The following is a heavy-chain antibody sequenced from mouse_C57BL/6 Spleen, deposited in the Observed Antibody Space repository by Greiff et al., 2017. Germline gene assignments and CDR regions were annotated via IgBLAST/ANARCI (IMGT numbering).Heavy chain of an antibody. V-gene: IGHV1-19*01. J-gene: IGHJ2*01. D-gene: IGHD3-3*01. CDR1: GYTFTDYY. CDR3: ARRGDGGFDY. CDR2: INPYNGGT. Sequence: EVQLQQSGPVLVKPGASVKMSCKASGYTFTDYYMNWVKQSHRKSLEWIGVINPYNGGTSYNQKFKGKATLTVDKSSSTAYMELNSLTSEDSAVYYCARRGDGGFDYWGQGTTLTVSS.